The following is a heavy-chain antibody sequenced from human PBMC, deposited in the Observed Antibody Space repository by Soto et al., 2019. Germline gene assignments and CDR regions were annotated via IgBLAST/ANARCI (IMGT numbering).Heavy chain of an antibody. CDR2: IWYDGSNK. CDR1: GFTFISYA. D-gene: IGHD3-10*01. Sequence: GGSLRHSCASSGFTFISYAMSWVRQAPGKGLEWVAVIWYDGSNKYYADSVKGRFTISRDNSKNTLYLQMNSLRAEDTAVYYCARDLKPNHYRAHNWFDPWGQGTLVTVSS. V-gene: IGHV3-33*08. CDR3: ARDLKPNHYRAHNWFDP. J-gene: IGHJ5*02.